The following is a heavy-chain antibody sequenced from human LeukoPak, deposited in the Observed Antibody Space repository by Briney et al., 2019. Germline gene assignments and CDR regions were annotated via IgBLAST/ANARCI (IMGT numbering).Heavy chain of an antibody. D-gene: IGHD3-22*01. CDR1: GYTFTSYG. J-gene: IGHJ1*01. CDR2: MNPNSGNT. CDR3: ARVPDWYYDSSGYYTYAEYFQH. Sequence: ASVKVSCKASGYTFTSYGINWVRQATGQGLEWMGWMNPNSGNTGYAQKFQGRVTITRNTSISTAYMELSSLRSEDTAVYYCARVPDWYYDSSGYYTYAEYFQHWGQGTLVTVSS. V-gene: IGHV1-8*03.